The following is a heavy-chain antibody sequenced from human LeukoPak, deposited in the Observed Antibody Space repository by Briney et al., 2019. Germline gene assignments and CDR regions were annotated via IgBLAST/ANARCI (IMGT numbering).Heavy chain of an antibody. V-gene: IGHV1-2*06. Sequence: GASVKVSCKSSGYTFIDYYIHWVRQAPGQGLEWMGRINPNSGGTNSAQTFQGRVTMTRDTSISTAYMELNRLTSDDTAVYYCARDLPSTPNWELDYWGQGTLVPVSS. CDR1: GYTFIDYY. CDR2: INPNSGGT. CDR3: ARDLPSTPNWELDY. J-gene: IGHJ4*02. D-gene: IGHD7-27*01.